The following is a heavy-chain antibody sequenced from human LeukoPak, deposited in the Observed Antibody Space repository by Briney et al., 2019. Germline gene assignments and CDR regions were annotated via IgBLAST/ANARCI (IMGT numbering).Heavy chain of an antibody. Sequence: PGGSLRLSCAASGFTFSSYGMHWVRQAPGKGLEWVAVIWYDGSKTYYADSVKGRFTISRDDSKNTRYLQMNSLRAEDTAVYYCARDDIAGRPSHLFDYWGQGTLATVSS. CDR2: IWYDGSKT. CDR1: GFTFSSYG. D-gene: IGHD6-6*01. J-gene: IGHJ4*02. V-gene: IGHV3-33*01. CDR3: ARDDIAGRPSHLFDY.